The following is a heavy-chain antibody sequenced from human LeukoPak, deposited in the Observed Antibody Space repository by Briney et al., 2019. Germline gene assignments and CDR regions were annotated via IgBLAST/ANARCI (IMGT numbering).Heavy chain of an antibody. Sequence: PSETLSLTCTVSGGSISSSSYYWGWIRQPPGKGLEWIGSIYYSGSTYYNPSLKSRVTISVDTSKNQFSLKLSSVTAADTAVYYCARPLFTWFGELWDNWFDPWGQGTLVTVSA. CDR1: GGSISSSSYY. V-gene: IGHV4-39*01. CDR3: ARPLFTWFGELWDNWFDP. D-gene: IGHD3-10*01. CDR2: IYYSGST. J-gene: IGHJ5*02.